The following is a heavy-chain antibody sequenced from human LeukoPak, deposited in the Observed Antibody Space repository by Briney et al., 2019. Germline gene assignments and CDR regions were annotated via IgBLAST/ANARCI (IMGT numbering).Heavy chain of an antibody. V-gene: IGHV3-21*06. CDR1: GLTFSNAW. CDR3: ARAHLYGDYEGNWFDP. Sequence: PGGSLRLSCAASGLTFSNAWMSWVRQAPGKGLEWVSSVSNSGDYIHYADSVKGRFTISRDNSKNSLYLQMNSLRAEDTAVYYCARAHLYGDYEGNWFDPWGQGTLVTVSS. J-gene: IGHJ5*02. CDR2: VSNSGDYI. D-gene: IGHD4-17*01.